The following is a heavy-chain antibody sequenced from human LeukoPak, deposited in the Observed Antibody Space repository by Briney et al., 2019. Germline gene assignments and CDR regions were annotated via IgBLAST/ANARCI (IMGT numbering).Heavy chain of an antibody. Sequence: SETLSLTCAVYGGSFSGYYWSWIRQPPGKGLEWIGENNHSGSTNYNPSLKSRVTISVDTSKNQFSLKLSSVTAADTAVYYCASVVVVAATSRAEYFQHWGQGTLVTVSS. CDR1: GGSFSGYY. CDR2: NNHSGST. J-gene: IGHJ1*01. D-gene: IGHD2-15*01. V-gene: IGHV4-34*01. CDR3: ASVVVVAATSRAEYFQH.